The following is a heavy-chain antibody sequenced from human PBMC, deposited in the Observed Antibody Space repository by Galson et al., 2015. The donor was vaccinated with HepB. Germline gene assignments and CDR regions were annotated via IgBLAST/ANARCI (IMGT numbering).Heavy chain of an antibody. J-gene: IGHJ4*02. CDR1: GLSVSTHN. D-gene: IGHD3-22*01. Sequence: SLRLSCAASGLSVSTHNMNWVRQAPGKGLEWVSVIYSGDGTYYADSVKGRFTISRVNSKNALYLQMNSLRAEDTAVYYCARGGNYFDRSDEYYLPSLDSWGQGTLVTVSS. CDR3: ARGGNYFDRSDEYYLPSLDS. CDR2: IYSGDGT. V-gene: IGHV3-66*01.